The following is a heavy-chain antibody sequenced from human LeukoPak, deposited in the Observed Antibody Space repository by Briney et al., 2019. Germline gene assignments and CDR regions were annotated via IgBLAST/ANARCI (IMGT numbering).Heavy chain of an antibody. CDR1: GYTFTGYY. CDR2: INPNSGGT. J-gene: IGHJ4*02. Sequence: ASVKVSFKASGYTFTGYYMHWVRQAPGQGLEWMGWINPNSGGTNCVQRFQGRVTMTRDTSISTAYMELSRLRSDDTAVYYCARGEYYDRSAYCFDWGQGPLVTVSS. V-gene: IGHV1-2*02. D-gene: IGHD3-22*01. CDR3: ARGEYYDRSAYCFD.